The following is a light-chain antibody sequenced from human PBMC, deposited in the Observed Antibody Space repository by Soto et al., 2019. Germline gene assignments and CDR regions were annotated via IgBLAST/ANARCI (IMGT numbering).Light chain of an antibody. CDR2: DAS. J-gene: IGKJ5*01. V-gene: IGKV3-11*01. CDR3: QHRSNWLT. CDR1: QSVSSY. Sequence: EIVLTQSPATLSLSPGERATLSCRASQSVSSYLAWYQQKPGQAPRLLIYDASNRATGIPARFSGSGSGTDFTLTISILEPEDFAVYYCQHRSNWLTFGQGTRLEIK.